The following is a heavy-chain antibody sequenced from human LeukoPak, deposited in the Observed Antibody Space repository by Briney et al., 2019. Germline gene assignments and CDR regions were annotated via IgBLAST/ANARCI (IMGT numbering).Heavy chain of an antibody. J-gene: IGHJ3*02. CDR2: MYPNRGNK. CDR3: ARGGRYFDWLSLWGDAFDI. CDR1: GYTFTSYD. Sequence: ASVKVSCKASGYTFTSYDINWVRQATGQGLEWMGWMYPNRGNKGYAQKFQGRVTMTRNNSVSTAYMELSSLRSEDTAVYYCARGGRYFDWLSLWGDAFDIWGQGTMVTVSS. V-gene: IGHV1-8*01. D-gene: IGHD3-9*01.